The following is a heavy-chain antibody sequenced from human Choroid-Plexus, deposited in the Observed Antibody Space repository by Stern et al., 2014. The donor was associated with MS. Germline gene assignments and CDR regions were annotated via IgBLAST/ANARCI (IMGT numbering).Heavy chain of an antibody. CDR3: AKDRQYLTYFFDH. J-gene: IGHJ5*02. CDR1: GFTLGSCA. Sequence: VQLLQSGGGVVQPGRPLRLSCVASGFTLGSCAMHWVRQAPGKGLEWVAGVSYDGSNKYYADSVKGRFTISRENSQNTLYMQMSSLRPEDTAVYYCAKDRQYLTYFFDHWGQGSLVTVSS. V-gene: IGHV3-30*18. CDR2: VSYDGSNK. D-gene: IGHD2/OR15-2a*01.